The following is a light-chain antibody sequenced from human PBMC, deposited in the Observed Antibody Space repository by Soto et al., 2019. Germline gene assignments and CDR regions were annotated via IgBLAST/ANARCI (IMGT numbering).Light chain of an antibody. CDR1: QSVSSSY. J-gene: IGKJ5*01. CDR3: HQYGISPPVT. CDR2: GAS. Sequence: ENLLTQSPGTLSLSPGERATLSCRASQSVSSSYLAWYQQKPGQAPRLLIYGASSRATGIPDRFSGSGSGTDFTLTISRLEPEDFAMYYCHQYGISPPVTFGQGTRLEIK. V-gene: IGKV3-20*01.